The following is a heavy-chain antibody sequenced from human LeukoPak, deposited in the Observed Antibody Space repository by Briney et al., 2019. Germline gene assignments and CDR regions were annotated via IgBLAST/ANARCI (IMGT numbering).Heavy chain of an antibody. V-gene: IGHV3-23*01. CDR3: AKAVRSMVTGGGYFDS. CDR2: LSGGGDSR. Sequence: GGSLRLSCAASGFAFSNYAMSWVRQAPGKGLEWVSSLSGGGDSRYYADSVMGRFTISRDNSKNTLCLQMNSLRAEDTAVYYCAKAVRSMVTGGGYFDSWGQGILVTVSS. D-gene: IGHD3-10*01. J-gene: IGHJ4*02. CDR1: GFAFSNYA.